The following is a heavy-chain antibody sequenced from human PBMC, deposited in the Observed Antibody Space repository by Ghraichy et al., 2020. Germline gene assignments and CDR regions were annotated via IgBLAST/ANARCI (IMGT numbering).Heavy chain of an antibody. CDR1: GYTFTSYY. CDR3: ASPSNHYYDSSGYATDYYYYGMDV. CDR2: INPSGGST. V-gene: IGHV1-46*03. D-gene: IGHD3-22*01. J-gene: IGHJ6*02. Sequence: ASVKVSCKASGYTFTSYYMHWVRQAPGQGLEWMGIINPSGGSTSYAQKFQGRVTMTRDTSTSTVYMELSSLRSEDTAVYYCASPSNHYYDSSGYATDYYYYGMDVWGQGTTVTVSS.